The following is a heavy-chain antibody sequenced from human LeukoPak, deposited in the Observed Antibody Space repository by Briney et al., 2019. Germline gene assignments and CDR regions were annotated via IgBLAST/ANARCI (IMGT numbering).Heavy chain of an antibody. J-gene: IGHJ6*02. Sequence: GASVTVSFKASGYTFTIYGISWVRQAPGQGRERMGWISAYNGNTKYAQKLQGRDSITTETATSTAYMELRSLRSHDTAVYYCANNMVRDLYGMDAWGQGTPGTVS. CDR2: ISAYNGNT. CDR3: ANNMVRDLYGMDA. V-gene: IGHV1-18*01. CDR1: GYTFTIYG. D-gene: IGHD3-10*01.